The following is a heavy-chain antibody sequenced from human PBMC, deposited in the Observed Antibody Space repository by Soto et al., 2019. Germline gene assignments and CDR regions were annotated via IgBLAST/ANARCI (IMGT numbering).Heavy chain of an antibody. V-gene: IGHV3-30*18. CDR3: AKDGSVLRFLERLLYLDY. D-gene: IGHD3-3*01. CDR2: ISSDESDK. Sequence: GGSLRLSCAASGFTFSSYGMHWVRQAPGKGLEWVAVISSDESDKYYAYSVKGRFTISRDNSKNTLYLQMNSLRAEDTAVYYCAKDGSVLRFLERLLYLDYWGQGTLVTVSS. CDR1: GFTFSSYG. J-gene: IGHJ4*02.